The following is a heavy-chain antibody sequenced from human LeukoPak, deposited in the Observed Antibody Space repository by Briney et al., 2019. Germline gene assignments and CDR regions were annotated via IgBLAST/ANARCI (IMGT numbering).Heavy chain of an antibody. CDR3: ARGFYSLDY. CDR2: INSDGSNA. Sequence: PGGSLRLSCAASGFTFSSYWMHWVRQAPGKGLVWVSRINSDGSNATYADSVKGRFTISRDNAKNTLYLQMNSLRAEDAAIYYCARGFYSLDYWGQGTLVTVSS. V-gene: IGHV3-74*01. J-gene: IGHJ4*02. CDR1: GFTFSSYW. D-gene: IGHD2-15*01.